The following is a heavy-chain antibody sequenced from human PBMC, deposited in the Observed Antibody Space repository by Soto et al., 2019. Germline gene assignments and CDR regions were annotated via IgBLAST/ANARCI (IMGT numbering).Heavy chain of an antibody. V-gene: IGHV3-33*01. Sequence: GGSLRLSCAASGFTFSSYGMHWVRQAPGKGLEWVAVIWYDGSNKYYADSVKGRFTISRDNSKNTLYLQMNSLRAEDTAVYYCARVRIAARLPLYYYYYGMDVWGQGTTVTVSS. CDR3: ARVRIAARLPLYYYYYGMDV. J-gene: IGHJ6*02. CDR1: GFTFSSYG. D-gene: IGHD6-6*01. CDR2: IWYDGSNK.